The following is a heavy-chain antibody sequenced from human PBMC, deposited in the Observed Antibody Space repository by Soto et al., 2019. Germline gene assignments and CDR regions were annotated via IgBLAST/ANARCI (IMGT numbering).Heavy chain of an antibody. Sequence: GASVKVSCKASGYTFTSYGISWVRQAPGQGLEWMGWISAYNGNTNYAQKLQGRVTMTTDTSTSTAYMELRSLRSDDTAVYYCARYTGTFGGVIADYYYGMDVWGQGTTVTVSS. CDR3: ARYTGTFGGVIADYYYGMDV. CDR2: ISAYNGNT. J-gene: IGHJ6*02. V-gene: IGHV1-18*01. CDR1: GYTFTSYG. D-gene: IGHD3-16*02.